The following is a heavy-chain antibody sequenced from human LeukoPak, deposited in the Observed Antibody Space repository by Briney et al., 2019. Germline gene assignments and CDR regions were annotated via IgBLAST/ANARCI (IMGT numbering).Heavy chain of an antibody. J-gene: IGHJ6*03. CDR1: GDSITSYY. CDR3: ASNMVRGIIKINYYYMDV. V-gene: IGHV4-59*08. D-gene: IGHD3-10*01. CDR2: ISYSGGT. Sequence: PSETLSLTCTVSGDSITSYYWTWIRQPPGKGLEWIGYISYSGGTHYTPSLKSRVTISRDTSKNQYSLNLKSVTAADTAVYYCASNMVRGIIKINYYYMDVWGKGTTVTVSS.